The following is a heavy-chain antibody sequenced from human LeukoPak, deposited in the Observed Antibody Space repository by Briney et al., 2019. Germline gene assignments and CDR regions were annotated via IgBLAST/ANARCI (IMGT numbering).Heavy chain of an antibody. CDR2: INSDGSNT. D-gene: IGHD2-15*01. Sequence: PGGSLRLSCVASGFPFSTYWMHWVRQAPGKGLIWVSHINSDGSNTRYVDSVKGRFTISRDNAKNTLYLQMNSLKTEDTALYYSVTGIIVVIPAGGSDYWGQGTLVTVSS. CDR3: VTGIIVVIPAGGSDY. V-gene: IGHV3-74*01. J-gene: IGHJ4*02. CDR1: GFPFSTYW.